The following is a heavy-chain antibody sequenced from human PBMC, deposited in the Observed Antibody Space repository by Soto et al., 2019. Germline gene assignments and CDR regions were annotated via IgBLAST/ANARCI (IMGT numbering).Heavy chain of an antibody. CDR1: GYTFTSYA. V-gene: IGHV1-3*01. Sequence: QVQLVQSGAEVKKSGASVKVSCKASGYTFTSYAMHWVRQAPGQRLEWMGWINAGNGNTKYSQKFQGRVTITRDTSASTAYMELSSLRSEDTAVYYCARGCGGDCYSIDYWGQGTLVTVSS. CDR3: ARGCGGDCYSIDY. J-gene: IGHJ4*02. D-gene: IGHD2-21*02. CDR2: INAGNGNT.